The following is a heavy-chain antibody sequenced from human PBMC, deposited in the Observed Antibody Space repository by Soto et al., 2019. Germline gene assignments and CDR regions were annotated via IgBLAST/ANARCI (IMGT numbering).Heavy chain of an antibody. CDR1: GGSLSGGNW. V-gene: IGHV4-4*02. J-gene: IGHJ4*02. CDR3: AKRVLPATMDDY. Sequence: QVQLQESGPGLIQTSGSLSLTCAVSGGSLSGGNWWCSVRQPPGLGLEWIGEIFYSGSTNYNPSLKSRVTMSIDKAKNHSSLKWSSVTGPGTAVFYCAKRVLPATMDDYWGQGTPVTVSS. CDR2: IFYSGST. D-gene: IGHD2-2*01.